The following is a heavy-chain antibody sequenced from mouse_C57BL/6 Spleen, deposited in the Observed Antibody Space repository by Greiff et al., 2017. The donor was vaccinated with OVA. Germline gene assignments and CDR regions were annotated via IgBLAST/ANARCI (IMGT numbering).Heavy chain of an antibody. J-gene: IGHJ1*03. CDR3: ARKIYDGYYGYFDV. V-gene: IGHV1-18*01. Sequence: VQLQQSGPELVKPGASVKIPCKASGYTFTDYNMDWVKQSHGKSLEWIGDINPNNGGTIYNQKFKGKATLTVDKSSSTAYMELRSLTSEDTAVYYCARKIYDGYYGYFDVWGTGTTVTVSS. D-gene: IGHD2-3*01. CDR2: INPNNGGT. CDR1: GYTFTDYN.